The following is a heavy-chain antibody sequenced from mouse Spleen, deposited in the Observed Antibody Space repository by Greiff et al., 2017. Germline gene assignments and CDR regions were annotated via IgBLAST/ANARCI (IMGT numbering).Heavy chain of an antibody. CDR3: ARGGLTTVVAPWYFDV. CDR1: GFNIKDYY. V-gene: IGHV14-2*01. D-gene: IGHD1-1*01. J-gene: IGHJ1*01. CDR2: IDPEDGET. Sequence: EVKLMESGAELVKPGASVKLSCTASGFNIKDYYMHWVKQRTEQGLEWIGRIDPEDGETKYAPKFQGKATITADTSSNTAYLQLSSLTSEDTAVYYCARGGLTTVVAPWYFDVWGAGTTVTVSS.